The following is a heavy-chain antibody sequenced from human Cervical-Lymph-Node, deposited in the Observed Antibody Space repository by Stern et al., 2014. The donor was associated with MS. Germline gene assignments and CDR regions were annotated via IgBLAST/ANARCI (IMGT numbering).Heavy chain of an antibody. J-gene: IGHJ6*02. V-gene: IGHV3-33*01. D-gene: IGHD5-18*01. CDR3: ARDTNVDTAMVTIFRYYYGMDV. Sequence: QVQLVESGGGVVQPGRSLRLSCAASGFTFRSYGMHWVRQAPGTGLEWVAVIWYDGSTKYYADSVKGRFTISRDNSKNTLYLQMNSLRAEDTAVYYCARDTNVDTAMVTIFRYYYGMDVWGQGTTVTVSS. CDR2: IWYDGSTK. CDR1: GFTFRSYG.